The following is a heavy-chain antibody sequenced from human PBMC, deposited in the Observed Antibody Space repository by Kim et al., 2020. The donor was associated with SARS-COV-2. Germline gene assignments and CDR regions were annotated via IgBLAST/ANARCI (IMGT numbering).Heavy chain of an antibody. D-gene: IGHD3-3*01. J-gene: IGHJ4*02. CDR1: GFTFSSYS. CDR3: ARDLDYDFWSGYYSVFDY. CDR2: ISSSSSTI. V-gene: IGHV3-48*02. Sequence: GGSLRLSCAASGFTFSSYSMNWVRQAPGKALEWVSYISSSSSTIYYADSVKGRFTISRDNAKNSLYLQMNSLRDEDTAVYYCARDLDYDFWSGYYSVFDYWGQGTLVTVSS.